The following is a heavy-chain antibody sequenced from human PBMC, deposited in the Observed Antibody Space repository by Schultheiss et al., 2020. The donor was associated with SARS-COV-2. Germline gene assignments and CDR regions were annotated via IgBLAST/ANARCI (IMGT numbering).Heavy chain of an antibody. CDR3: ARLDSAYYISRSWIDP. Sequence: GGSLRLSCAASGFTFDDYAMHWVRQAPGKGLEWVSSISSSTGYIFYADSVKGRFTIYRDNAKNSLYLQMNSLRAEDTAVYYCARLDSAYYISRSWIDPWGQGTLVTVS. D-gene: IGHD1-26*01. V-gene: IGHV3-21*01. J-gene: IGHJ5*02. CDR2: ISSSTGYI. CDR1: GFTFDDYA.